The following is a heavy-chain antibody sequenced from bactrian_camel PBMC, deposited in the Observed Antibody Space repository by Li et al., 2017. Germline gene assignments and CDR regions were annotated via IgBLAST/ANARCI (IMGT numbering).Heavy chain of an antibody. V-gene: IGHV3S31*01. CDR2: IDVDVFT. Sequence: VQLVESGGGSVQAGGSLRLSCKASPYTYSGSSMGWFRQATGQEREGVAAIDVDVFTNYADSVKGRFTISRDNAKNTLYLQMNSLKPEDTAMYYCAAVGSWEYCSGDFDVDSGFAYWGQGTQVTVS. J-gene: IGHJ6*01. D-gene: IGHD2*01. CDR1: PYTYSGSS. CDR3: AAVGSWEYCSGDFDVDSGFAY.